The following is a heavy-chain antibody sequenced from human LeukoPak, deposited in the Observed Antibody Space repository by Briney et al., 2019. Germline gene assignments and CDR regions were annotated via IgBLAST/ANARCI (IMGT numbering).Heavy chain of an antibody. CDR2: INHSGST. D-gene: IGHD3-3*01. V-gene: IGHV4-34*01. J-gene: IGHJ4*02. Sequence: SETLSLTCAVYGGSFSGYYWSWIRQPPGKGLKWIGEINHSGSTNYNPSLKSRVTISVDTSKNQFSLKLSSVTAADTAVYYCARVLLYYDFWSGVTRYYFDYWGQGTLVTVSS. CDR1: GGSFSGYY. CDR3: ARVLLYYDFWSGVTRYYFDY.